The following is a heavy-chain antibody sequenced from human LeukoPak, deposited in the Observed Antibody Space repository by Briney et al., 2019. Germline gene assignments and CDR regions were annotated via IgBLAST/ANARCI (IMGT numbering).Heavy chain of an antibody. CDR1: GFTFSSYA. CDR2: ISYDGSNK. CDR3: ARVRLSKYCSSTSCYTFDY. J-gene: IGHJ4*02. D-gene: IGHD2-2*01. Sequence: GGSLRFSCAASGFTFSSYAMHWVRQAPGKGLEWVAVISYDGSNKYYADSVEGRFTISRDNSKNTLYLQMNSLRAEDTAVYYCARVRLSKYCSSTSCYTFDYWGQGTLVTVSS. V-gene: IGHV3-30-3*01.